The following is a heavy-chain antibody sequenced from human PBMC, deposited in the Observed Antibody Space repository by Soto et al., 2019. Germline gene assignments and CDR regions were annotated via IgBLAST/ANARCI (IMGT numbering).Heavy chain of an antibody. D-gene: IGHD4-17*01. Sequence: PGGSLRLSCAASGFTFSSYWMHWVRQAPGKGLVWVSRINSDGSSTSYADSVKGRFTISRDNAKNTLYLQMNSLRAEDTAVYYCAKDLIYGDYENDYFDYWGQGTLVTVSS. CDR3: AKDLIYGDYENDYFDY. CDR1: GFTFSSYW. CDR2: INSDGSST. V-gene: IGHV3-74*01. J-gene: IGHJ4*02.